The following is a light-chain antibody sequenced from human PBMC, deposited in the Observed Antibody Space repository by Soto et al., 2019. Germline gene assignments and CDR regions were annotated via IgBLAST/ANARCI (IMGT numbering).Light chain of an antibody. Sequence: DIVLTQSPGTLSLSPGERATLSCRASQSVSSSYLAWYQQKPGQAPRLLIYGASTRATGIPDRFSGRGYGTDFTLSINRLEPEDFAVYYCQQYGSSPWTFGQGTKVEIK. CDR1: QSVSSSY. CDR2: GAS. J-gene: IGKJ1*01. CDR3: QQYGSSPWT. V-gene: IGKV3-20*01.